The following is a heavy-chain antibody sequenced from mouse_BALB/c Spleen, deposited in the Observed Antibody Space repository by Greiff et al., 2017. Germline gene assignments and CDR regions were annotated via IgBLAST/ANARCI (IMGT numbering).Heavy chain of an antibody. V-gene: IGHV1S34*01. CDR3: AILYDGYYVAWFAY. Sequence: LVKTGASVKISCKASGYSFTGYYMHWVKQSHGKSLEWIGYISCYNGATSYNQKFKGKATFTVDTSSSTAYMQFNSLTSEDSAVYYCAILYDGYYVAWFAYWGQGTLDTVSA. CDR1: GYSFTGYY. J-gene: IGHJ3*01. D-gene: IGHD2-3*01. CDR2: ISCYNGAT.